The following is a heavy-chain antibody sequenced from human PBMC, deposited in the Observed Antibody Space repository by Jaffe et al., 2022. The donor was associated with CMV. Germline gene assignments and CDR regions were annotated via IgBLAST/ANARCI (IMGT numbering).Heavy chain of an antibody. CDR1: GFTFSSYS. V-gene: IGHV3-21*01. J-gene: IGHJ4*02. Sequence: EVQLVESGGGLVKPGGSLRLSCAASGFTFSSYSMNWVRQAPGKGLEWVSSISSSSSYIYYADSVKGRFTISRDNAKNSLYLQMNSLRAEDTAVYYCASDVRGVVAATGNYWGQGTLVTVSS. CDR3: ASDVRGVVAATGNY. D-gene: IGHD2-15*01. CDR2: ISSSSSYI.